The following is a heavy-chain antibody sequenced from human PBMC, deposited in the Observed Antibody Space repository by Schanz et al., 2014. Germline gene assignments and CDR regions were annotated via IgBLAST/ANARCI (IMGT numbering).Heavy chain of an antibody. CDR1: GFTFSSYG. CDR3: ARRASCSRIGCPFDS. CDR2: MSYDGSIK. V-gene: IGHV3-33*01. J-gene: IGHJ4*02. D-gene: IGHD2-2*01. Sequence: VQLLESGGGVVQPGRSLRLSCAASGFTFSSYGMHWVRQAPGKGLEWVAAMSYDGSIKYYGDSVKGRFTISRDNAKNTLYLQMNSLKTEDTAMYYCARRASCSRIGCPFDSWGQGTLVTVSS.